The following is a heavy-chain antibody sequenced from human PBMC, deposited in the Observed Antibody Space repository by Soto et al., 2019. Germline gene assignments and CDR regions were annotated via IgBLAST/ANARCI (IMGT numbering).Heavy chain of an antibody. V-gene: IGHV4-59*11. D-gene: IGHD1-1*01. CDR3: GRDVEATGHLDY. Sequence: PSETLSLTCTVSGGSISRHYWSWIRQPPGEGLEWIGYIFYNGRTNFNPSLKSRVTISADTSKNQFSLKLSSVTAADTAVYFCGRDVEATGHLDYWDQGTLVTVSS. J-gene: IGHJ4*02. CDR2: IFYNGRT. CDR1: GGSISRHY.